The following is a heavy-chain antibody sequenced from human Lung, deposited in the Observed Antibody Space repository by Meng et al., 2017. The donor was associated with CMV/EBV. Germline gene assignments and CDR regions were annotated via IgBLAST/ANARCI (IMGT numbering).Heavy chain of an antibody. V-gene: IGHV3-11*01. D-gene: IGHD2-2*02. Sequence: GGSLRLSCAASGFSFSDYYMSWVRQAPGKGLEWLSYISSSGSTKFYADSVKGRFTISRDNGKNSLYLQMISLRAEDTALYFCARDRTGDCSSTSCYNYYYYYGMDVWGEGNTVHVSS. J-gene: IGHJ6*01. CDR2: ISSSGSTK. CDR1: GFSFSDYY. CDR3: ARDRTGDCSSTSCYNYYYYYGMDV.